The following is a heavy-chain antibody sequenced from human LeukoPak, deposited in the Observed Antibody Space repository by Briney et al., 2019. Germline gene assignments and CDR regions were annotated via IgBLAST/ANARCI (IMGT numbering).Heavy chain of an antibody. V-gene: IGHV3-74*01. J-gene: IGHJ4*02. CDR2: IISDGSST. CDR1: GFTFSGYW. CDR3: ARHPEPGYCSSTSCHGSYFDY. Sequence: PGGSLRLSCAASGFTFSGYWVHWVRQAPGKGLVWVSRIISDGSSTYYADSVKGRFTISRDNSKNTLYLQMNSLRAEDTAVYYCARHPEPGYCSSTSCHGSYFDYWGQGTLVTVSS. D-gene: IGHD2-2*01.